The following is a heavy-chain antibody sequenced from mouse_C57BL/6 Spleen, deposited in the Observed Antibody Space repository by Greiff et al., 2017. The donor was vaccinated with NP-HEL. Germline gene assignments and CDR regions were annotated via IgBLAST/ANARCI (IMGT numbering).Heavy chain of an antibody. CDR1: GYTFTSYW. D-gene: IGHD1-1*01. V-gene: IGHV1-52*01. CDR3: ARDYYGSSYFFDY. CDR2: IDPSDSET. Sequence: QVQLQQPGAELVRPGSSVKLSCKASGYTFTSYWMHWVKQRPIQGLEWIGNIDPSDSETHYNQKFKDKATLTVDKSSSTAYMQLSSLTSEDSAVYYCARDYYGSSYFFDYWGQGTTLTVS. J-gene: IGHJ2*01.